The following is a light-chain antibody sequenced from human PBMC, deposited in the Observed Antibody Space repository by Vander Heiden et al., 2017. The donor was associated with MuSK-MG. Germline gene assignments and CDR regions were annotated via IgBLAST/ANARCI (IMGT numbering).Light chain of an antibody. CDR2: GAS. CDR3: QQDNNWPLT. V-gene: IGKV3-15*01. J-gene: IGKJ4*01. Sequence: EIVMTQSPATLSVSPGERATLSCRASQSVSSNLAWYQQKPGQAPRLLIYGASTRATGIPARFSGSGSGTEFTLTISSLQSEDFAVYYCQQDNNWPLTFGGGTKVEIE. CDR1: QSVSSN.